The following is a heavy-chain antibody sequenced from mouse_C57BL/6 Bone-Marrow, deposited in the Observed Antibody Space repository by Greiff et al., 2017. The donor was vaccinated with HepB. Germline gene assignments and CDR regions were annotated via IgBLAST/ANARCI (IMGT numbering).Heavy chain of an antibody. CDR1: GFTFSSYG. J-gene: IGHJ4*01. V-gene: IGHV5-6*01. Sequence: EVMLVESGGDLVKPGGSLKLSCAASGFTFSSYGMSWVRQTPDKRLEWVATISSGGSYTYYPDSVKGRFTISRDNAKKTLYLQMSSLKSEDTAMYYCARQGRYYYGSSYVKYYYAMDYWGQGTSVTVSS. D-gene: IGHD1-1*01. CDR2: ISSGGSYT. CDR3: ARQGRYYYGSSYVKYYYAMDY.